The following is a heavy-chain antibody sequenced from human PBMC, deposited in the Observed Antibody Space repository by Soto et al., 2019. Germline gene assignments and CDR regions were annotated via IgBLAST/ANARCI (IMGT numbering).Heavy chain of an antibody. CDR2: ISWNSGHI. J-gene: IGHJ5*02. V-gene: IGHV3-9*01. Sequence: EVQLVESGGGLVQPGRSLRLSCTASGFTFVNYAMHWVRQAPGKGLEWVSGISWNSGHIGYADSVKGRFTISRDNAKNSLYLQMNSLRAEDTALYYCAIEQNLGEALATSWFDPWGQGTLVTVSS. CDR3: AIEQNLGEALATSWFDP. CDR1: GFTFVNYA. D-gene: IGHD3-16*01.